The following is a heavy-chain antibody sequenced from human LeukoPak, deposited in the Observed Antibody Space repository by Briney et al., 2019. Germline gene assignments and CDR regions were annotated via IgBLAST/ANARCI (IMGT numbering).Heavy chain of an antibody. CDR2: ISSSSSYI. D-gene: IGHD5-18*01. CDR3: AREGLADTAMVEATYYYYGMDV. V-gene: IGHV3-21*01. J-gene: IGHJ6*02. CDR1: GFTFSSYW. Sequence: GGSLRLSCAASGFTFSSYWMNWVRQAPGKGLEWVSSISSSSSYIYYADSVKGRFTISRDNAKNSLYLQMNSLRAEDTAVYYCAREGLADTAMVEATYYYYGMDVWGQGTTVTVSS.